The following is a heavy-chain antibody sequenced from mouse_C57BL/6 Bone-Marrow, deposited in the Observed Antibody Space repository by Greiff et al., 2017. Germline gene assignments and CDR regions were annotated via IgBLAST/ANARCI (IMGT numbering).Heavy chain of an antibody. CDR2: ISSGGSYT. CDR3: ASVRGSYFDY. V-gene: IGHV5-6*01. J-gene: IGHJ2*01. Sequence: EVQLQESGGDLVKPGGSLKLSRAASGFTFSSYGMSWVRQTPDKRLAWVATISSGGSYTYYPDSVKGRFTISRDTAKNTLYLQMSRLKSEDTAMYNCASVRGSYFDYWGKGTTLTVSS. CDR1: GFTFSSYG.